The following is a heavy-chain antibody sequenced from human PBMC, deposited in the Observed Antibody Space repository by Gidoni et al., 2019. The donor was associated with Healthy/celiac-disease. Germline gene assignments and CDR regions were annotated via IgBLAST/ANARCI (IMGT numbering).Heavy chain of an antibody. CDR2: INSDGSST. CDR3: ARNPGDGGWCMGS. D-gene: IGHD2-8*02. J-gene: IGHJ5*02. CDR1: GFTFSSYW. Sequence: EVQLVESGGGLVQPGGSLRLSCAASGFTFSSYWMHLVRQAPGKGLVWVSRINSDGSSTSYADSVKGRFTISRDNAKNTLYLQMNSLRAEDTAVYYCARNPGDGGWCMGSWGQGTLVTVSS. V-gene: IGHV3-74*01.